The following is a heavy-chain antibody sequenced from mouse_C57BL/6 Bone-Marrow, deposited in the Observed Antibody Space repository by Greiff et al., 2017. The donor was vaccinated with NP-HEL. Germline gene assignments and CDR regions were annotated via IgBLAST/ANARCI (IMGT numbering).Heavy chain of an antibody. CDR2: IYPRSGNT. J-gene: IGHJ2*01. V-gene: IGHV1-81*01. D-gene: IGHD3-1*01. CDR3: ARGGLPYFDY. CDR1: GYTFTSYG. Sequence: VQRVESGAELARPGASVKLSCKASGYTFTSYGISWVKQRTGQGLEWIGEIYPRSGNTYYNEKFKGKATLTADKSSSTAYMELRSLTSEDSAVYFCARGGLPYFDYWGQGTTLTVSS.